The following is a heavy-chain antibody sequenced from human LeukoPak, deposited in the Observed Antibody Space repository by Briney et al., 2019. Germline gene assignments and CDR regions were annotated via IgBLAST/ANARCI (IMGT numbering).Heavy chain of an antibody. CDR3: AKLDSSGWSHPFDY. J-gene: IGHJ4*02. V-gene: IGHV3-30*18. CDR1: GFTFSSYA. D-gene: IGHD6-19*01. Sequence: PGRSLRLSCAASGFTFSSYAMHWVRQAPGKGLEWVAVMSHDGSNKYYGDSVKGRFTISRDNSKNTLYLQMNSLRAEDTAVYYCAKLDSSGWSHPFDYWGQGTLVTVSS. CDR2: MSHDGSNK.